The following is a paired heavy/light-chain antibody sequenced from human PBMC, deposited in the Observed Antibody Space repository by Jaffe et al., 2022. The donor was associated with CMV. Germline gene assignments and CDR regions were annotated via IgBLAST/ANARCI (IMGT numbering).Light chain of an antibody. V-gene: IGKV3-20*01. CDR1: QSVSSRY. J-gene: IGKJ4*01. CDR2: GAS. Sequence: EIVLTQSPGTLSLSPGERATLSCRASQSVSSRYLAWYQQKPGQAPRLLIYGASSRATGIPDRFSGSGSGTDFTLTISRLEPEDFAVYYCQQYGSSPLTFGGGTKVEIK. CDR3: QQYGSSPLT.
Heavy chain of an antibody. D-gene: IGHD6-13*01. CDR1: GFTFSGYW. CDR3: ARVGAEPGQTLDY. V-gene: IGHV3-74*01. J-gene: IGHJ4*02. CDR2: ISSHGSST. Sequence: EVQLVESGGGLIQPGGSLRLSCAASGFTFSGYWMHWVRQPPGKGLVWVSHISSHGSSTSYADSVKGRFTISRDNAKNTLYLQMNNLRAEDTAVYYCARVGAEPGQTLDYWGQGTLVTVSS.